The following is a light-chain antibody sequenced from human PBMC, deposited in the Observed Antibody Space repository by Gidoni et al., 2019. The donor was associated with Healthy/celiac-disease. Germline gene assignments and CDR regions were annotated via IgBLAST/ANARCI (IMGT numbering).Light chain of an antibody. CDR1: KLGDKY. V-gene: IGLV3-1*01. J-gene: IGLJ1*01. Sequence: SYELTQPPSVSVSPGQTASITCSGDKLGDKYACWYQQKPGQSPVLVIYQDSKRPSGIPERFSGSNSGNTATLTISGTQAMDEADYYCQAWDRSTANYVFGTGTKVTVL. CDR3: QAWDRSTANYV. CDR2: QDS.